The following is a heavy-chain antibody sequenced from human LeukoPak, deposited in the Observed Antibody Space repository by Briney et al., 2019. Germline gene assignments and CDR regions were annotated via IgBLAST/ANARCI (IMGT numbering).Heavy chain of an antibody. V-gene: IGHV4-4*02. CDR2: IYHSGST. CDR3: ATVEGGTTRDY. CDR1: GGSFSSSNW. D-gene: IGHD1-1*01. Sequence: SGTLSLTCAVSGGSFSSSNWWRWVRQPPGEGVGWIGEIYHSGSTNYNPSLKSRVTISVDKSKNQFSLKLSTVTAADTAVYYCATVEGGTTRDYWGQGTLVTVSS. J-gene: IGHJ4*02.